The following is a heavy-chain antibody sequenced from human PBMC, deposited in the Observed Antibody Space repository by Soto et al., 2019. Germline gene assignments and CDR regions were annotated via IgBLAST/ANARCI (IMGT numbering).Heavy chain of an antibody. CDR3: ARGTTTSAFSAMDV. CDR1: GFTFSYHA. J-gene: IGHJ6*02. D-gene: IGHD1-1*01. Sequence: QVQLVESGGGVVQPGRSLRLSCAASGFTFSYHALNWVRQAPGKGLEGVAVISYDGDNKYIAESVKGRFTISRDNSKNTVPLQMNSLRAEDTAMYFCARGTTTSAFSAMDVWGQGTTVTVSS. V-gene: IGHV3-30-3*01. CDR2: ISYDGDNK.